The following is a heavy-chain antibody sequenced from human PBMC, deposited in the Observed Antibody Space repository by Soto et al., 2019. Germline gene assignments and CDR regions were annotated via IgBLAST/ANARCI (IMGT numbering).Heavy chain of an antibody. CDR1: EFTCTNYW. CDR2: IDGVGAGT. CDR3: TTVTDX. Sequence: PGGSLRLCCAASEFTCTNYWMHWVRQVPGKGLVWVSRIDGVGAGTIYSDSVRGRFTISRDNSENMLYLQMNSLRAEDTAVYYPTTVTDXRGQGTTVTLS. V-gene: IGHV3-74*01. J-gene: IGHJ4*02.